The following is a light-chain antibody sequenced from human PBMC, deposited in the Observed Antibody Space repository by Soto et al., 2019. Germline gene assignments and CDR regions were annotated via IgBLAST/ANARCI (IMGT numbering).Light chain of an antibody. CDR3: SSYTSGFYV. CDR2: DVS. Sequence: YALTRPASVAGSPGQSITISCTGNRSDVGGYNYVSWYQQHPGKAPKLMIYDVSDRPSGVSNRFSGSKSGNTASLTISGLQAEDEADYYCSSYTSGFYVFGTGTKVTVL. J-gene: IGLJ1*01. V-gene: IGLV2-14*01. CDR1: RSDVGGYNY.